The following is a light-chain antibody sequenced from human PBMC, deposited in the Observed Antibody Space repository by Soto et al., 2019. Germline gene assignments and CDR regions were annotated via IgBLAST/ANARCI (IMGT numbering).Light chain of an antibody. CDR3: QKYHSAPPT. Sequence: DIQLTQSPSSLSASVGDRVTITCRASQGISNFVAWYQQKPGRVPKLLIYAASTLQSGVPPRFSGSGSGTDFTLSINSLQPEDVGTFYCQKYHSAPPTFGHGTRVEIK. CDR1: QGISNF. J-gene: IGKJ1*01. V-gene: IGKV1-27*01. CDR2: AAS.